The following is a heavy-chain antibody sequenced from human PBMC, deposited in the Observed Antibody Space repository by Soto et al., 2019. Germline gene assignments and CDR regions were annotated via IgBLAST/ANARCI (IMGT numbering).Heavy chain of an antibody. J-gene: IGHJ5*02. Sequence: EVQLLESGGGLVQPGGSLTLSCAASGFTFSNYAMSWVRQAPGKGLEWVSAISGGGISTYYADSVRGRFTISRDNSRNTLYLRKNRLRAEDTAVFYCARDAISMVRGTNNSFDPWGQGTLVTVSS. D-gene: IGHD3-10*01. V-gene: IGHV3-23*01. CDR1: GFTFSNYA. CDR3: ARDAISMVRGTNNSFDP. CDR2: ISGGGIST.